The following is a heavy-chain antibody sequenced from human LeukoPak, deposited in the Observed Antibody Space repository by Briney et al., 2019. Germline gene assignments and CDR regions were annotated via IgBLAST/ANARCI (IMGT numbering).Heavy chain of an antibody. J-gene: IGHJ4*02. CDR3: ARAPGGDY. CDR1: GYSFTNYA. CDR2: INLGNGNT. V-gene: IGHV1-3*01. D-gene: IGHD3-16*01. Sequence: GASVKVSCKASGYSFTNYAIHWVRQAPGQRLEWMGWINLGNGNTKYSQKFQGRVTITRDTSASTVYMDVSSLRSEDTAVYYCARAPGGDYWGQGTLVTVSS.